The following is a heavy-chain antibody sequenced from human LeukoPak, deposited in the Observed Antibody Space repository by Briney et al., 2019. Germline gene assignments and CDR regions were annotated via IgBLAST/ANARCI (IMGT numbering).Heavy chain of an antibody. Sequence: GGSLRLSCAASGFTVSSNYMSWVRQAPGKGLEWVSVIYSGGSTYYADSAKGRFTISRDNSKNTLYLQMNSLRAEDTAVYYCARSPLYSSGYFFDYWGQGTLVTVSS. CDR2: IYSGGST. D-gene: IGHD6-19*01. J-gene: IGHJ4*02. CDR1: GFTVSSNY. CDR3: ARSPLYSSGYFFDY. V-gene: IGHV3-53*01.